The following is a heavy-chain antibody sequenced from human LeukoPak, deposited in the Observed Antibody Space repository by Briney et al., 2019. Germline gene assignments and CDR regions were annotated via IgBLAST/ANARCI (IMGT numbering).Heavy chain of an antibody. Sequence: CASVKVSCKASGYTFTGYYMHWVRQAPGQGLGWMGWINPNSGGTNYAQKFQGRVTMTRDTSISTAYMELSRLRSDDTAVYSCARDRQGLRVPIGWFDPWGQGTLVTVSS. CDR1: GYTFTGYY. CDR3: ARDRQGLRVPIGWFDP. V-gene: IGHV1-2*02. J-gene: IGHJ5*02. CDR2: INPNSGGT. D-gene: IGHD5-12*01.